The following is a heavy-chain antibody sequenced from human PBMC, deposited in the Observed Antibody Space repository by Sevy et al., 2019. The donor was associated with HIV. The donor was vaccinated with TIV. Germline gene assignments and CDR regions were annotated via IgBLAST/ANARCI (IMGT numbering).Heavy chain of an antibody. Sequence: SETLSLTCTVSGGSINSDHWNWIRQPPGKGLEWIGYVYYTGGPNYNPSLKNRVTISVDRTKNQFSLKLTSVTAADTAVYYCARRNDFDFWGQGTMVTVSS. CDR1: GGSINSDH. CDR2: VYYTGGP. V-gene: IGHV4-59*08. J-gene: IGHJ3*01. CDR3: ARRNDFDF.